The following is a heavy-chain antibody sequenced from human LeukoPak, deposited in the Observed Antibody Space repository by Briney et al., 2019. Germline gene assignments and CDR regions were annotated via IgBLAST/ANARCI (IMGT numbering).Heavy chain of an antibody. D-gene: IGHD3-22*01. CDR1: GLTFSSYA. CDR3: VSDSSGYYYRGYFDY. Sequence: GGSLRLSCAASGLTFSSYAMHWVRQAPGEGLEWVAVISYDGSNKYYADSVKGRFTISRDNSKNTLYLQMNSLRAEDTAVYYCVSDSSGYYYRGYFDYWGQGTLVTVSS. CDR2: ISYDGSNK. V-gene: IGHV3-30*04. J-gene: IGHJ4*02.